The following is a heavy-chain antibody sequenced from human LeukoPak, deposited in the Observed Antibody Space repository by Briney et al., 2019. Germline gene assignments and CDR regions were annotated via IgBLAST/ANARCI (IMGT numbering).Heavy chain of an antibody. Sequence: PSETLSLTCTVSGGSISSYYWSWIRQPPGKGLEWIGYIYYSGSTNYNPSLKSRVTISVDTFENQFSLKLRSVTAADTAVYYCARLTGYSSESWFDPWGQGTLVTVSS. CDR2: IYYSGST. V-gene: IGHV4-59*01. CDR1: GGSISSYY. J-gene: IGHJ5*02. CDR3: ARLTGYSSESWFDP. D-gene: IGHD3-9*01.